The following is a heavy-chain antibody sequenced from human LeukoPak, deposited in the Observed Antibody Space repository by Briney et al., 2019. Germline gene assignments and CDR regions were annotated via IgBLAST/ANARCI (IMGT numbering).Heavy chain of an antibody. J-gene: IGHJ3*02. V-gene: IGHV6-1*01. CDR3: ARMGLGGAFDI. CDR1: GHRLSSNSAV. Sequence: SHTLSLTCAICGHRLSSNSAVWNWIPQSPSRGLEGVGSTYNRSKSYNDNALSMNSRITNKPDTSTNQFSRRLNSATPEDTAVYFCARMGLGGAFDISGQGTMVTVSS. D-gene: IGHD2-15*01. CDR2: TYNRSKSYN.